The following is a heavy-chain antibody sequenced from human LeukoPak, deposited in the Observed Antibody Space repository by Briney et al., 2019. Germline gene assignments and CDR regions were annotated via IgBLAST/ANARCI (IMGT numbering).Heavy chain of an antibody. J-gene: IGHJ3*02. V-gene: IGHV3-23*01. CDR3: AKDRIVVVPAAIEPDAFDI. D-gene: IGHD2-2*01. CDR1: GFTFSCYA. CDR2: ISGSGGST. Sequence: GSLRLSCAASGFTFSCYAMSWVRQAPGKGLEWVSAISGSGGSTYYADSVKGRFTISRDNSKNTLYLQMNSLRAEDTAVYYCAKDRIVVVPAAIEPDAFDIWGQGTMVTVSS.